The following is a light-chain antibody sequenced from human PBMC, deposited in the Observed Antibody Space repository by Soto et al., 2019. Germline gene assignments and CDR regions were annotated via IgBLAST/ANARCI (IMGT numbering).Light chain of an antibody. CDR1: QSLSSY. V-gene: IGKV3-11*01. CDR2: DAS. CDR3: QQYGSSPLT. J-gene: IGKJ2*01. Sequence: EIVLTQSPATLSLSPGERAALSCRARQSLSSYLAWSQPKPGQAPSLLIYDASNRANGIPARFSGSGSGPDFPLTISILEPHDFAVDYCQQYGSSPLTFGQGTKLEIK.